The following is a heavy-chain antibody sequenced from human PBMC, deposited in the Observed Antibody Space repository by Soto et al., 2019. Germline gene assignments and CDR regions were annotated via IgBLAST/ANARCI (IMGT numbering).Heavy chain of an antibody. CDR2: INPNSGGT. J-gene: IGHJ4*02. CDR3: ARELSDY. CDR1: GYIFTEYY. V-gene: IGHV1-2*02. Sequence: ASVKVSCKASGYIFTEYYIHWVRQAPGQGLEWMGWINPNSGGTNYAQKFQGRVTMTRDTSITTAYVELSSLTSDDTAVYYCARELSDYWGQGTLVTVSS.